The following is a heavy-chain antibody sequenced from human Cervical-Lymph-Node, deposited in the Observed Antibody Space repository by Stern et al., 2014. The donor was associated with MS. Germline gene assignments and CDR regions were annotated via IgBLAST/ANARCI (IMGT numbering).Heavy chain of an antibody. Sequence: MQLVQSGAEVKKPGESLKISCKGSGHTFTNYWIAWVRQMPGKGLEWMGIIYPGDSDTRYSPSFRGQVTISADKSISTAYLQWSSLKASDTAMYLCARTYYYDTSGETYGMDVWGQGTTVTVSS. CDR3: ARTYYYDTSGETYGMDV. J-gene: IGHJ6*02. D-gene: IGHD3-22*01. CDR2: IYPGDSDT. CDR1: GHTFTNYW. V-gene: IGHV5-51*01.